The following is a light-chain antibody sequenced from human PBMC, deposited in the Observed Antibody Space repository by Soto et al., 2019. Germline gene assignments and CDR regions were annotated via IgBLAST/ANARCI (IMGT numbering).Light chain of an antibody. CDR2: DVS. Sequence: SGLTQPASVSWSPGHWMTISCTGTSSDVGGYNYVSWYQQHPGKAPKLMIYDVSNRPSGVSNRFSGSKSGNTASLTISGLQAEDEAAYYCSSYTSSTTYVFGTGTKVTV. V-gene: IGLV2-14*01. CDR3: SSYTSSTTYV. J-gene: IGLJ1*01. CDR1: SSDVGGYNY.